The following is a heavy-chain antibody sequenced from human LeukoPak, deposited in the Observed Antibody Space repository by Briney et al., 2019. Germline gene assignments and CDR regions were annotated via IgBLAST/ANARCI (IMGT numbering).Heavy chain of an antibody. V-gene: IGHV1-18*01. D-gene: IGHD6-13*01. CDR1: GYSFVGYG. CDR3: AREHSSSWDQFDY. CDR2: FNPENGNT. Sequence: GASVKVSCKASGYSFVGYGITWVRQAPGQGLEWMGWFNPENGNTNYAQKVQGRVTMTAVTSTSTSYMELRSLRSDDTAVYYCAREHSSSWDQFDYWGQGTLVTVSS. J-gene: IGHJ4*02.